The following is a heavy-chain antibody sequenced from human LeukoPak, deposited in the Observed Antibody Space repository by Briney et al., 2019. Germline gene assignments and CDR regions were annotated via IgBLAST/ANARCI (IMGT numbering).Heavy chain of an antibody. D-gene: IGHD1-14*01. V-gene: IGHV3-53*01. Sequence: GGSLTLSCAASGFTVSSNYMSWVRQAPGKGLEWVSSIYSGGSTYYADSVKGRFTISRDNSKNTVYLQMNSLRAEDTAVNFCARVRLDSSERNLDAFENWGQGTMVTVSS. J-gene: IGHJ3*02. CDR3: ARVRLDSSERNLDAFEN. CDR2: IYSGGST. CDR1: GFTVSSNY.